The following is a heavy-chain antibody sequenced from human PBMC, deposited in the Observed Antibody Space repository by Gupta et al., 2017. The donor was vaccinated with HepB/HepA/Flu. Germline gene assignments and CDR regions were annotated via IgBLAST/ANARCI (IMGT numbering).Heavy chain of an antibody. Sequence: EVQLVESGGGLVQPGGSLRLSCAASGFTFSSHWMNWVRQAPGKGLEWVANIKQDGSEKKYVDSVRGRFTISRDNAKDSLYLQMDSLRAEDTAVYYCARGSGSTTRALDIWCQGTMVTVSS. D-gene: IGHD2/OR15-2a*01. V-gene: IGHV3-7*01. CDR2: IKQDGSEK. CDR1: GFTFSSHW. J-gene: IGHJ3*02. CDR3: ARGSGSTTRALDI.